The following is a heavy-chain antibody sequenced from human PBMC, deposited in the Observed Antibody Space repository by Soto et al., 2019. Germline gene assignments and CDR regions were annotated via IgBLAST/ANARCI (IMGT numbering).Heavy chain of an antibody. Sequence: QVQLVESGGSVVQPGRSLRLSCEASGFTFTSYAMHWVRQAPGKGLEWVAVISYDGINEYYADSVKGRFTISRDNSKNTLVLQMSSLRVGATAVYSCATLRLRVVVFSLIWYFDSWGQGTLVTVSS. J-gene: IGHJ4*02. CDR2: ISYDGINE. D-gene: IGHD3-16*02. CDR3: ATLRLRVVVFSLIWYFDS. V-gene: IGHV3-30*15. CDR1: GFTFTSYA.